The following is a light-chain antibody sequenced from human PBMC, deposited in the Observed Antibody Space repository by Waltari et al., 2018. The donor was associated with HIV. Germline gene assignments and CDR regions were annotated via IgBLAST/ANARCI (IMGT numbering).Light chain of an antibody. CDR2: GAS. V-gene: IGKV3-15*01. CDR1: QSVSSN. J-gene: IGKJ5*01. Sequence: EIVMTQSPATLSVSPGERATLSCRASQSVSSNLAWYQQKPGQAPRLLISGASTRATGIPARFSGSGSGTEFTLTISGLQSEDFAVYYCQQYNNWPPAFGQGTRLEI. CDR3: QQYNNWPPA.